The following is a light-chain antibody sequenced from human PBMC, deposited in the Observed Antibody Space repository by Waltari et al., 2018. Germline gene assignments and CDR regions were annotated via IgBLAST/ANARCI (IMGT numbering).Light chain of an antibody. Sequence: QSALTQPASVSGSPGQSLTISCTGASLHVAGYNYVSWYQHHPGKAPKLMIYEVSNRPSGVSNRFSGSKSGNTASLTISGLQAEDEADYYCSSYTSSSTPYVFGTGTKVTVL. CDR3: SSYTSSSTPYV. CDR1: SLHVAGYNY. J-gene: IGLJ1*01. V-gene: IGLV2-14*01. CDR2: EVS.